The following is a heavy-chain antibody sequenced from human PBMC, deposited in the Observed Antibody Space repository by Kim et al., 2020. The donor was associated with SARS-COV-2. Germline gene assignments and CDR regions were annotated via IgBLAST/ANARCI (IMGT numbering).Heavy chain of an antibody. J-gene: IGHJ6*02. CDR1: GFTFSGSA. V-gene: IGHV3-73*01. D-gene: IGHD2-2*02. CDR3: TSGVVPAAIPGGHHYYYYYYGMDV. CDR2: IRSKANSYAT. Sequence: GGSLRLSCAASGFTFSGSAMHWVRQASGKGLEWVGRIRSKANSYATAYAASVKGRFTISRDDSKNTAYLQMNSLKTEDTAVYYCTSGVVPAAIPGGHHYYYYYYGMDVWGQGTTVTVSS.